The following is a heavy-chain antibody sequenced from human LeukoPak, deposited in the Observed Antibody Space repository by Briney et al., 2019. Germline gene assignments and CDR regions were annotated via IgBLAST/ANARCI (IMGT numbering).Heavy chain of an antibody. Sequence: SVKVSCKASGGTFSSYAISWVRQAPGQGLEWMGGIIPIFGTANYAQKFQGRVTITADESTSTAYMELSSLRSEDTAVYYCASHYYDSSGSGLLDYGGQGTLVTVSS. CDR2: IIPIFGTA. J-gene: IGHJ4*02. D-gene: IGHD3-22*01. CDR1: GGTFSSYA. CDR3: ASHYYDSSGSGLLDY. V-gene: IGHV1-69*13.